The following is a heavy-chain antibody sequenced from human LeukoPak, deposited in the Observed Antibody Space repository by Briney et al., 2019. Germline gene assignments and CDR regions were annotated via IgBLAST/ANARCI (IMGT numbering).Heavy chain of an antibody. CDR3: ARDRGSSDY. D-gene: IGHD2-2*01. V-gene: IGHV3-21*01. CDR1: GFTFSSYS. J-gene: IGHJ4*02. Sequence: AGGSLRLSCAASGFTFSSYSMNWVRQAPGKGLEWVSSISSSSSYIYYADSVKGRFTISRDNSKNTLYLQMNSLRAEDTAVYYCARDRGSSDYWGQGTLVTVSS. CDR2: ISSSSSYI.